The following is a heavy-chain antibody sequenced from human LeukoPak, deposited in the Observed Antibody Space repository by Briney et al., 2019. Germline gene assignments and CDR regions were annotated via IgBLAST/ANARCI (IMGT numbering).Heavy chain of an antibody. CDR3: AKCTPAYYGSSGLYGLDY. J-gene: IGHJ4*02. CDR2: IRYDGSNK. CDR1: GFTFSSYG. Sequence: PGGSLRLSCAASGFTFSSYGMHWVRQAPGKGLEWVAFIRYDGSNKYYADSVKGRFTISRDNSKNTLYLQMNSLRAEDTAVYYCAKCTPAYYGSSGLYGLDYWGQGTLVTVSS. D-gene: IGHD3-22*01. V-gene: IGHV3-30*02.